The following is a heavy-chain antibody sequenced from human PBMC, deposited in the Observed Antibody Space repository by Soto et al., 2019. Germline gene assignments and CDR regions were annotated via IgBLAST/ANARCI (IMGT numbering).Heavy chain of an antibody. CDR3: ARDASSSDYDAFDI. D-gene: IGHD6-6*01. CDR2: IKQDGSEK. CDR1: GFTFSSYA. Sequence: GGSLRLSCAASGFTFSSYAMNWVRQAPGKGLEWVANIKQDGSEKYYVDSVKGRFTISRDNAKNSLYLQMNSLRAEDTAVYYCARDASSSDYDAFDIWGQGTMVTVSS. J-gene: IGHJ3*02. V-gene: IGHV3-7*01.